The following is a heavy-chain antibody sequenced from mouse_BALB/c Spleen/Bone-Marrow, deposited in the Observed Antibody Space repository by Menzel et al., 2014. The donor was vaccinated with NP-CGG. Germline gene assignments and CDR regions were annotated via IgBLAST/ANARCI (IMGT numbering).Heavy chain of an antibody. Sequence: EVQLQQSGGGLVQPGGSLKLSCAASGFDFSRYWMSWVRQAPGKGLEWIGEINPDSNTIDYTPSLKDKLIISRDNAKNTLYLQMSKVRSEDTALYYCARLGYYGSFAYWGQGTLVTVSA. J-gene: IGHJ3*01. CDR3: ARLGYYGSFAY. CDR2: INPDSNTI. CDR1: GFDFSRYW. V-gene: IGHV4-1*02. D-gene: IGHD1-2*01.